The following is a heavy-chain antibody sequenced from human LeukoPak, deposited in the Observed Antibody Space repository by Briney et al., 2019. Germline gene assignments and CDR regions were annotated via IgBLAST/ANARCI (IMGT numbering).Heavy chain of an antibody. Sequence: PGGSLRLTCVASGFTFSSHGMHWVRQAPGKGLEWVAVIWYDGSHRYYPDSVKGRFTLSTDTSKNTFFLQMDSLRADDTAVYYCVRDNAAADGALDYWGQGSLVTVSS. D-gene: IGHD5-24*01. CDR1: GFTFSSHG. CDR3: VRDNAAADGALDY. CDR2: IWYDGSHR. J-gene: IGHJ4*02. V-gene: IGHV3-33*01.